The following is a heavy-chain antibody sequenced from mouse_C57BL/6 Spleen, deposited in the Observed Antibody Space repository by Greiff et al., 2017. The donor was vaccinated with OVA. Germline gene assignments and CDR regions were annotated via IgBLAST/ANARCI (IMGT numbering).Heavy chain of an antibody. CDR3: ARSEGSSYNFDY. D-gene: IGHD1-1*01. J-gene: IGHJ2*01. V-gene: IGHV1-53*01. Sequence: QVQLQQPGTELVKPGASVKLSCKASGYTFTSYWMPWVKQRPGQGLEWIGNINPSNGGTNYNEKFKSKATLTVDKSSSTAYMQLSSLTSEDSAVYYCARSEGSSYNFDYWGQGTTLTVSS. CDR2: INPSNGGT. CDR1: GYTFTSYW.